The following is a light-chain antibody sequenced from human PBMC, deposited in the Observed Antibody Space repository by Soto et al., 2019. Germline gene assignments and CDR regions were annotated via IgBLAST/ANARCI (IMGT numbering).Light chain of an antibody. CDR3: SSYAGSNNLV. V-gene: IGLV2-14*02. Sequence: QSALTQPASVSGSPGQSITISCTGTSSDVGSYNLVSWYQQHPGKAPKLMIYEGNKRPSGVSNRFSASKSGNTASLTVSGLQPEDEADYYCSSYAGSNNLVFGTGTKVTVL. CDR2: EGN. CDR1: SSDVGSYNL. J-gene: IGLJ1*01.